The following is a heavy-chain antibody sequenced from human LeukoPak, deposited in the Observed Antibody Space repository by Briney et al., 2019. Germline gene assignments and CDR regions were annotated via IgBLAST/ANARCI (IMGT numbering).Heavy chain of an antibody. Sequence: ASVKVSCKASGYTFTGYYMHWVRQAPGQGLEWMGGINPNSGGTNYAQKFQGRVTMTRDTSISTAYMELSRLRSDDTAVYYCARVSWYYEGAYYYYYMDVWGKGTTVTVSS. J-gene: IGHJ6*03. CDR3: ARVSWYYEGAYYYYYMDV. V-gene: IGHV1-2*02. CDR1: GYTFTGYY. D-gene: IGHD6-13*01. CDR2: INPNSGGT.